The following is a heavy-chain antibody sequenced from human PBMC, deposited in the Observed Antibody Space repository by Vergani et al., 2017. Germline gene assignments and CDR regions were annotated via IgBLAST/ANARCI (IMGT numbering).Heavy chain of an antibody. CDR3: ARGSGSYYRDLAPPAQ. D-gene: IGHD3-10*01. V-gene: IGHV3-48*02. CDR1: GFTFSSYS. Sequence: EVQLVESGGGLVQPGGSLRLSCAASGFTFSSYSMNWVRQAPGQGLEWVSYISSSSSTIYYADSVKGRFTISRDNAKNSLYLQMNSLRDEDTAVYYCARGSGSYYRDLAPPAQWGQGTLVTVSS. CDR2: ISSSSSTI. J-gene: IGHJ4*02.